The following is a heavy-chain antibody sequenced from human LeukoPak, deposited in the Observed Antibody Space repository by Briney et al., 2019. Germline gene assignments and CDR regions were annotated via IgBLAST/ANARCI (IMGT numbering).Heavy chain of an antibody. CDR2: INHSGST. D-gene: IGHD7-27*01. CDR3: AGGSTGDSPSGYYYGMDV. J-gene: IGHJ6*02. Sequence: SETLSLTCAVYGGSSSGYYWSWIRQPPGKGLEWIGEINHSGSTNYNPSLKSRVTISVDTSKNQFSLKLSSVTAADTAVYYCAGGSTGDSPSGYYYGMDVWGQGTTVTVSS. V-gene: IGHV4-34*01. CDR1: GGSSSGYY.